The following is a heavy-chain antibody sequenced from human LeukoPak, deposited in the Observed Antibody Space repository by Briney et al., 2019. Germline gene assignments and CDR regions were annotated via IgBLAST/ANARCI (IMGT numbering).Heavy chain of an antibody. CDR2: INPSGGST. CDR1: GYTFTSYY. V-gene: IGHV1-46*03. CDR3: ARALLRYFDWLCLGY. J-gene: IGHJ4*02. D-gene: IGHD3-9*01. Sequence: ASVKVSCKASGYTFTSYYMHWVRQAPGQGLEWMGIINPSGGSTSYAQKFQGRVTMTTHTSTSTVYMELSSLRTEDTAVNYCARALLRYFDWLCLGYWGQGTLVTVSS.